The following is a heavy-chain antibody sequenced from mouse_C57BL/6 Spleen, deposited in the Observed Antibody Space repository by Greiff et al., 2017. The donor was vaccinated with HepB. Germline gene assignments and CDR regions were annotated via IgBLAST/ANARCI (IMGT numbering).Heavy chain of an antibody. J-gene: IGHJ2*01. D-gene: IGHD1-1*01. CDR1: GYAFSSYW. CDR3: ARDEGNYYGSSPFDY. Sequence: VQLQESGAELVKPGASVKISCKASGYAFSSYWMNWVKQRPGKGLEWIGQIYPGDGDTNYNGKFKGKATLTADKSSSTAYMQLSSLTSEDSAVYFCARDEGNYYGSSPFDYWGQGTTLTVSS. CDR2: IYPGDGDT. V-gene: IGHV1-80*01.